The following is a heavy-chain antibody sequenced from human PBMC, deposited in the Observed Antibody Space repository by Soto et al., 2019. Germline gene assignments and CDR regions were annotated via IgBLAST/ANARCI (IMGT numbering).Heavy chain of an antibody. D-gene: IGHD5-18*01. Sequence: DVQLVESGGGLVKPGGSLRLSCAASRFTFSNYDMNWVRQTPGKGLEWVSYISSGSSYIYYADSVRGRFTISRDNAKNTVDLQMNSLTADDTAVYYCARLGDLYGYRGHLDYWGQGTQVTVSS. CDR3: ARLGDLYGYRGHLDY. CDR1: RFTFSNYD. J-gene: IGHJ4*02. V-gene: IGHV3-21*02. CDR2: ISSGSSYI.